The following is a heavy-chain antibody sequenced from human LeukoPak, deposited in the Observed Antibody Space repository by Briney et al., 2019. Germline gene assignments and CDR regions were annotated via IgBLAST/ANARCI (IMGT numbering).Heavy chain of an antibody. CDR1: GGTFISYA. Sequence: GSSVKVSCKAAGGTFISYAMSWVRQAPGQGLEWMGGIIPIFGTANYAQKFQGRVTITADKSTSTAYMELSSLRSEDTAVYYCARGNQLWLKGSYFDYWGQGTLVTVSS. CDR2: IIPIFGTA. V-gene: IGHV1-69*06. J-gene: IGHJ4*02. CDR3: ARGNQLWLKGSYFDY. D-gene: IGHD5-18*01.